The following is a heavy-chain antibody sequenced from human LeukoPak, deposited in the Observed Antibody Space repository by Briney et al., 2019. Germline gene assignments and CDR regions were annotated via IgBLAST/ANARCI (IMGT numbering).Heavy chain of an antibody. D-gene: IGHD5-12*01. V-gene: IGHV1-18*01. CDR3: ESDPRGHSGLTGIYYYYMDV. CDR1: GYTFTNCG. CDR2: RGVYNGST. Sequence: ASVKVSCKAAGYTFTNCGMYWGRHGPRQGLGWVGMRGVYNGSTNNAHKPHGRGTMTTDTSTSTAYIDLRSLSSDDTAVYSCESDPRGHSGLTGIYYYYMDVWGKGTTVTVSS. J-gene: IGHJ6*03.